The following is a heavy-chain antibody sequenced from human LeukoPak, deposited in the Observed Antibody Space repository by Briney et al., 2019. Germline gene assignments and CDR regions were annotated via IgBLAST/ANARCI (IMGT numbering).Heavy chain of an antibody. D-gene: IGHD3-16*01. CDR1: GGSISSHY. CDR2: IYYSGST. CDR3: AREKRLGAAYYYGMDV. Sequence: KPSETLSLTCTVSGGSISSHYWSWIRQPPGKGLEWIGYIYYSGSTNYNPSLKSRVTISVDTSKNQFSLKLSSVTAADTAVYYCAREKRLGAAYYYGMDVWGQGTTVTVSS. V-gene: IGHV4-59*11. J-gene: IGHJ6*02.